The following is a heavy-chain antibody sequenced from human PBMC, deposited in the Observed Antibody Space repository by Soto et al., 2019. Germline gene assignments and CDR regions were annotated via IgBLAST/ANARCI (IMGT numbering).Heavy chain of an antibody. J-gene: IGHJ4*02. D-gene: IGHD3-10*01. V-gene: IGHV3-53*01. CDR1: GFTVSNNY. CDR3: GTRPGGGGY. Sequence: EVQLVESGGGLIQPGGSLRLSCAVSGFTVSNNYMSWVRQAPGKGLEGVSVIYSGGYTAYGDSVKGRFTISRDNSKNTLSLQRKTRGADAPAGFYWGTRPGGGGYWGQGTLVTVSS. CDR2: IYSGGYT.